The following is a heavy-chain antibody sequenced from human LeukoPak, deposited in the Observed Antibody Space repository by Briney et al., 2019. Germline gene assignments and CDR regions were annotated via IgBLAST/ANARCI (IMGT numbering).Heavy chain of an antibody. CDR1: GFTFSSYW. Sequence: GGSLRLSCAVSGFTFSSYWMHWVRQAPGKGLVWVSRIDRDGSRINYADSVKGRFTISRDNGKNTLFLQMNSLRAEDAAVYYCARARASGRSGFDYWGQGTLVTVSS. CDR3: ARARASGRSGFDY. V-gene: IGHV3-74*01. CDR2: IDRDGSRI. D-gene: IGHD2-15*01. J-gene: IGHJ4*02.